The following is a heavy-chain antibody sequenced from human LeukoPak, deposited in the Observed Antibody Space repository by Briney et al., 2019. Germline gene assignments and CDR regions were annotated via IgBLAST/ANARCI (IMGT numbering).Heavy chain of an antibody. Sequence: GGSLRLSCAASGFTFSSYAMHWVRQAPGKGLEWVAVISYDGSNKYYADSVKGRFTISRDNAKNSLYLQMNSLRAEDTAVYYCARKLLWFGELLDYWGQGTLVTVSS. V-gene: IGHV3-30*04. CDR1: GFTFSSYA. J-gene: IGHJ4*02. CDR3: ARKLLWFGELLDY. D-gene: IGHD3-10*01. CDR2: ISYDGSNK.